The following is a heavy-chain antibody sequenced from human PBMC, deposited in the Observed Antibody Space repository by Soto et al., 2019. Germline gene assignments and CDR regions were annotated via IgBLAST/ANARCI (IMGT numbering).Heavy chain of an antibody. V-gene: IGHV1-69*13. J-gene: IGHJ6*02. Sequence: SVKVSCKASGGTFSSYAISWVRQAPGQGLEWMGGIIPIFGTANYAQKFQGRVTITADESTSTAYMELSSLRSEDTAVYYCASYGGNYPYYYYGMDVWGQGTTATVSS. CDR1: GGTFSSYA. CDR2: IIPIFGTA. D-gene: IGHD2-21*02. CDR3: ASYGGNYPYYYYGMDV.